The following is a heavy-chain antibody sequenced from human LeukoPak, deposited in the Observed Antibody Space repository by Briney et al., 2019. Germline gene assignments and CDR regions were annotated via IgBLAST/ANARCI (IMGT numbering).Heavy chain of an antibody. CDR3: ARQKRYCSSTSCPWGYYYGMDV. D-gene: IGHD2-2*01. CDR1: GGSISSYY. CDR2: IYYSGST. V-gene: IGHV4-59*08. J-gene: IGHJ6*02. Sequence: SETLSLTCTVSGGSISSYYWSWIRQPPGKGLEWIGYIYYSGSTNYNPSLKGRVTISVDTSKNQFSLKLSSVTAADTAVYYCARQKRYCSSTSCPWGYYYGMDVWGQGTTVTVSS.